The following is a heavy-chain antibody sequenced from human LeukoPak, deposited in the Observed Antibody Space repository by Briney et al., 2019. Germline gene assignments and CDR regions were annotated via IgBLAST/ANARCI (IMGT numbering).Heavy chain of an antibody. CDR3: ARIDYGDYFDY. J-gene: IGHJ4*02. Sequence: SETLSLTCTVSGGSISSGGYYWSWIRQHPGKGLEWIGYIYYSGSTYYNPSLKSRVTISVDTSKNQFSLKLSSVTAADTAAYYCARIDYGDYFDYWGQGTLVTVSS. CDR2: IYYSGST. D-gene: IGHD4-17*01. V-gene: IGHV4-31*03. CDR1: GGSISSGGYY.